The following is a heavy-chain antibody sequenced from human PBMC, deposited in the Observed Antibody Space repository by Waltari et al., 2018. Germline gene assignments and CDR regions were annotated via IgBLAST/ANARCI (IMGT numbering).Heavy chain of an antibody. Sequence: QVQLVESGGGVVQPGRSLRLSCAASGFTFSSYGMPWVRQAPGKGLEWVAVIAYDGSNKYYADSVKGRFTISRDNSKNTLYLQMNSLRAEDTAVYYCAKDPSAAAGLYYYGMDVWGQGTTVTVSS. D-gene: IGHD6-13*01. V-gene: IGHV3-30*18. CDR3: AKDPSAAAGLYYYGMDV. CDR2: IAYDGSNK. CDR1: GFTFSSYG. J-gene: IGHJ6*02.